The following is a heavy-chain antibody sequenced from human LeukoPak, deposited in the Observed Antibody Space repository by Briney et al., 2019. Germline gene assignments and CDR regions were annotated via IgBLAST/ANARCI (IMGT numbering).Heavy chain of an antibody. CDR1: GFTFSSYA. CDR3: AEAYLRYFDWLPDYYYGMDV. V-gene: IGHV3-23*01. D-gene: IGHD3-9*01. CDR2: ISGSGGST. Sequence: GGSLRLSCAASGFTFSSYAMSWVRQAPGKGLEWVSAISGSGGSTYYADSVKGRFTISRDNSKNTLYLQMNSLRAEDTAVYYCAEAYLRYFDWLPDYYYGMDVWGQGTTVTVSS. J-gene: IGHJ6*02.